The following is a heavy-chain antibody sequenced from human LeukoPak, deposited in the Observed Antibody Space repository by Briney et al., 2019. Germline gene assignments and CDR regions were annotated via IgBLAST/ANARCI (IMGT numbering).Heavy chain of an antibody. CDR3: AASYISGFPEIDY. J-gene: IGHJ4*02. CDR1: GGSVSSGNYY. V-gene: IGHV4-61*01. Sequence: AETLSLTCTVSGGSVSSGNYYWSWIRQPPGKGLEWIRYVYYSGSSKYNPSLKSRVTISGDTSKNQFCLKVSSVTAADTAVYYCAASYISGFPEIDYWGQGTLVTVSS. D-gene: IGHD6-19*01. CDR2: VYYSGSS.